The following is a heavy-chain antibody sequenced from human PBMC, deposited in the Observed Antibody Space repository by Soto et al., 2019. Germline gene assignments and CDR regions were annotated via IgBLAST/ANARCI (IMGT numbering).Heavy chain of an antibody. V-gene: IGHV3-49*04. CDR3: TRGAGGGVYYYGMDV. CDR2: IRSKAYGGTT. J-gene: IGHJ6*02. CDR1: GFTFGDYA. D-gene: IGHD2-8*02. Sequence: GGSLRLSCTASGFTFGDYAMSWVRQAPGKGLEWVGFIRSKAYGGTTEYAASVKGRFTISRDDSKSIAYLQMNSLKTEDTAVYYCTRGAGGGVYYYGMDVWGQGTTVTVSS.